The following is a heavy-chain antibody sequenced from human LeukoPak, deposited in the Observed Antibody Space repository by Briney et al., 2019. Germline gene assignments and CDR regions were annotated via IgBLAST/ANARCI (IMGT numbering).Heavy chain of an antibody. Sequence: SETLSLTCTVSGGSISSYYWSWIRQPSGKGLEWIGRIYTSGRTYYNPSLKSRVSMSVDTSKNQFSLKLSSVTAADTAVYYCARVRAAAASLNFDPWGQGTLVTVSS. CDR2: IYTSGRT. CDR3: ARVRAAAASLNFDP. CDR1: GGSISSYY. D-gene: IGHD6-13*01. V-gene: IGHV4-4*07. J-gene: IGHJ5*02.